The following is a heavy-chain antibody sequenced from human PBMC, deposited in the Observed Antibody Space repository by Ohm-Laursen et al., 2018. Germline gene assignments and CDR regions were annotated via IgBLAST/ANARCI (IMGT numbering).Heavy chain of an antibody. V-gene: IGHV3-49*04. CDR3: TKDPLDV. J-gene: IGHJ6*02. Sequence: SLRLSCAASGFTFGDYAMSWVRQAPGRGLEWVGFIRSKAYGGTTEYAASVKGRFTISRDDSKSIAYLQMNSLKTEDTGVYYCTKDPLDVWGQGTTVTVSS. CDR2: IRSKAYGGTT. CDR1: GFTFGDYA.